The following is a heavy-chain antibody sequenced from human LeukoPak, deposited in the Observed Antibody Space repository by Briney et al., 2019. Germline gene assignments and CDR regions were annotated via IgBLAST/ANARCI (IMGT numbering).Heavy chain of an antibody. D-gene: IGHD3-16*01. V-gene: IGHV1-18*01. Sequence: ASVKVSCKASGYTFTSYGISWVRQAPGQGLEWMGWISAYNGNTNYAQKLQGRVTMTRDMSTSTVYMELSSLRSEDTAVYYCAKDKRGGSFSYPDAFDIWGKGTLVTVSS. J-gene: IGHJ3*02. CDR2: ISAYNGNT. CDR3: AKDKRGGSFSYPDAFDI. CDR1: GYTFTSYG.